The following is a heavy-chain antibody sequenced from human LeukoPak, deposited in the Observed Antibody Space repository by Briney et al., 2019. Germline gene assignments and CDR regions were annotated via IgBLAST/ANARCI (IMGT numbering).Heavy chain of an antibody. CDR2: ISGSGGST. J-gene: IGHJ4*02. V-gene: IGHV3-23*01. D-gene: IGHD3-22*01. Sequence: PGGSLRLSCAASGFTVSSNYMSWVRQAPGKGLEWVSAISGSGGSTYYADSVKGRFTISRDNSKNTLYLQINSLRAEDTAVYYCAKDLSYYDSSGHQYWGQGTLVTVSS. CDR1: GFTVSSNY. CDR3: AKDLSYYDSSGHQY.